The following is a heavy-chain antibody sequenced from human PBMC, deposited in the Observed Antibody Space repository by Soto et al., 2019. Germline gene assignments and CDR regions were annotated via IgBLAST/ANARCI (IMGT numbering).Heavy chain of an antibody. CDR1: GYTFTDYY. J-gene: IGHJ4*01. V-gene: IGHV1-2*02. CDR2: LNPNFGGA. CDR3: ARVSAVFSFYLFGRYPGAFVI. Sequence: SENRDCKASGYTFTDYYIHWVRQAPGQGLEWLGWLNPNFGGANYAQKFQGRVTMTRDTSITTAYMELSRLRSDDTAVYYCARVSAVFSFYLFGRYPGAFVIWCPGTLV. D-gene: IGHD3-10*02.